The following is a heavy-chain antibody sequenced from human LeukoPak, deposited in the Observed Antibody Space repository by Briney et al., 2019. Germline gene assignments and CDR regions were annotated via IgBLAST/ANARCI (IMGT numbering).Heavy chain of an antibody. Sequence: GGSLRLSCAASGFTFSNYGMKWVRQAPGKGLEWVSSISRSGSNKYYADSVKGRFTISRDNAKNSLFLQMNSLRAEDTAVYYCARVLRYCSGGNCYSGGLGYMDVWGKGTTVTISS. CDR2: ISRSGSNK. CDR3: ARVLRYCSGGNCYSGGLGYMDV. V-gene: IGHV3-21*04. J-gene: IGHJ6*03. CDR1: GFTFSNYG. D-gene: IGHD2-15*01.